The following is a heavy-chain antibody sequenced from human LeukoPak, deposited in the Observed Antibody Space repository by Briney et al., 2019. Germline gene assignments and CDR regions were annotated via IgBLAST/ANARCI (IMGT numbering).Heavy chain of an antibody. CDR1: GFTFNTFS. D-gene: IGHD4-17*01. V-gene: IGHV3-48*04. CDR2: ISSSGTTT. Sequence: GGSLRLSCAASGFTFNTFSLNWVRQAPGKGPEWVSYISSSGTTTYYADSVKGRFTISRDNAKHSLFLQMNSLRAEDTAVYYCARGLTTTPNHFDPWGQGTLVTVSS. CDR3: ARGLTTTPNHFDP. J-gene: IGHJ5*02.